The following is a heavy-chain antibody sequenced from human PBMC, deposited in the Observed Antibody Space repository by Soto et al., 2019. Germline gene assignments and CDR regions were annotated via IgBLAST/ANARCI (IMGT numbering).Heavy chain of an antibody. CDR1: GYTFTGYY. CDR2: INPNSGGT. V-gene: IGHV1-2*04. CDR3: ARVLWHLISDFWSGYYTERTYGMDV. D-gene: IGHD3-3*01. J-gene: IGHJ6*02. Sequence: ASVKVSCKASGYTFTGYYMHWVRQAPGQGLEWMGWINPNSGGTNYAQKFQGWVTMTRDTSISTAYMELSRLRSDDTAVYYCARVLWHLISDFWSGYYTERTYGMDVWGQGTTVTVSS.